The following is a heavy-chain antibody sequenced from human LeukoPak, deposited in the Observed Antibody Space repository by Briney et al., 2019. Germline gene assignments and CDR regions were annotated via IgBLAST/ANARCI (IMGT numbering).Heavy chain of an antibody. CDR2: IYSGGST. Sequence: GGSLRLSCAASGFTFSSYSMNWVRQAPGKGLEWVSVIYSGGSTYYADSVKGRFTISRDNSRSTLYLQMNSLRVEDTAVYYCANDYSNYYSYGMDVWGQGTTVTVSS. J-gene: IGHJ6*02. D-gene: IGHD4-11*01. V-gene: IGHV3-66*02. CDR1: GFTFSSYS. CDR3: ANDYSNYYSYGMDV.